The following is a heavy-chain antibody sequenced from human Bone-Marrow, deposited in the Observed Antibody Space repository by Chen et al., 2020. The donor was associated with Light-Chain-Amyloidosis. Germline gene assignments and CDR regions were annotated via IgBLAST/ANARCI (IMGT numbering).Heavy chain of an antibody. Sequence: GKKPGESLKISCKGSGYTFPNYWIGWVRQMPGKGLEWMGVIYPDDSDARYSPSFEGQVTISADKSITTAYRQWRSLKASDTAMYYCARRRDGYNFDYWGQGTLVTVSS. CDR1: GYTFPNYW. J-gene: IGHJ4*02. CDR2: IYPDDSDA. V-gene: IGHV5-51*01. D-gene: IGHD5-12*01. CDR3: ARRRDGYNFDY.